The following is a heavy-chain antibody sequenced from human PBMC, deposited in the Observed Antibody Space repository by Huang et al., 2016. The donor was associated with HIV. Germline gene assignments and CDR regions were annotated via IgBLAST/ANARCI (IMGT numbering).Heavy chain of an antibody. CDR2: GNPSGGGA. D-gene: IGHD6-13*01. CDR1: GFSILIYY. CDR3: AREGITPSGTEVSGFDF. J-gene: IGHJ5*01. V-gene: IGHV1-46*03. Sequence: QVQLVQSGAEVKKPGASVTISCKASGFSILIYYIHWVRQAPGQGLEVMGIGNPSGGGADYAQKFKGRVTMTRDTSTRTLYMELSSLRSEDTAVYYCAREGITPSGTEVSGFDFWGQGTPVSVSS.